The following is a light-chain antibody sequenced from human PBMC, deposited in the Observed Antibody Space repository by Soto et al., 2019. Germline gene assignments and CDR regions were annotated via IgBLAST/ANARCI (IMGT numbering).Light chain of an antibody. CDR1: SGDVGGYYY. V-gene: IGLV2-14*01. CDR2: EVS. CDR3: SSYTAGGTI. J-gene: IGLJ1*01. Sequence: ALTQPASVSGSPGQSITISCTGTSGDVGGYYYVSWYQQLPGKAPKLMISEVSNRPSGVSNRFSGSKSGNTASLTISGLQAEDEADYYCSSYTAGGTIFGTGTKVTAL.